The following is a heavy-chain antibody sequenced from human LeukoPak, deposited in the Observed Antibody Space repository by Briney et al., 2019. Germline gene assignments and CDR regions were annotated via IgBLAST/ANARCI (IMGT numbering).Heavy chain of an antibody. Sequence: PGGSLRLSCAASGFTFDDYAMHWVRQAPGEGLEWVSGISWNSGSIAYADSVKGRFTISRDNAKNSMYLQMNSLRAEDTALYYCAKWSQGLVRGGYFDYWGQGTLVTVSS. CDR1: GFTFDDYA. D-gene: IGHD3-10*01. V-gene: IGHV3-9*01. CDR3: AKWSQGLVRGGYFDY. J-gene: IGHJ4*02. CDR2: ISWNSGSI.